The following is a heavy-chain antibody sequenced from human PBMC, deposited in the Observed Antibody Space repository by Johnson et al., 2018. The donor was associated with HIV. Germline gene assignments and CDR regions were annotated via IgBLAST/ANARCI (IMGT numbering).Heavy chain of an antibody. J-gene: IGHJ3*02. CDR3: AGMTTVTTVGAFDI. Sequence: QVQLVESGGGVVQPGRSLRLSCAASGFTFSSYAMHWVRQAPGKGLEWVAVISYDGSNKYYADSVKGRFTISRDNSKNTLYLQMNSLRAEDTAVYYCAGMTTVTTVGAFDIWGQGTMVTVSS. D-gene: IGHD4-11*01. V-gene: IGHV3-30-3*01. CDR1: GFTFSSYA. CDR2: ISYDGSNK.